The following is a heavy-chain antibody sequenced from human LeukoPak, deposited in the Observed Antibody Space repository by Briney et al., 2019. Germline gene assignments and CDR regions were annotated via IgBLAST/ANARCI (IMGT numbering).Heavy chain of an antibody. D-gene: IGHD5-12*01. CDR1: GSIFSNYG. Sequence: PGGSLRLSCAASGSIFSNYGMNWVRQAPGKGLEWVSYISTSSTTIYYADSVRGRFTISRDNAKHSLYLQMNSLRAEDTAVYYCARDRSVATPFDYWGQGTLVTVSS. CDR2: ISTSSTTI. CDR3: ARDRSVATPFDY. V-gene: IGHV3-48*01. J-gene: IGHJ4*02.